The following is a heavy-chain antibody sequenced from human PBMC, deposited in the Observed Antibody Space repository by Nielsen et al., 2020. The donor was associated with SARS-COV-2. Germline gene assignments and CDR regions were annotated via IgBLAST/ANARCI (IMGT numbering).Heavy chain of an antibody. CDR3: ARDLVVGATTWYYMDV. J-gene: IGHJ6*03. D-gene: IGHD1-26*01. CDR2: INAGNGNT. CDR1: GYTFTSYA. Sequence: ASVKVSCNASGYTFTSYAMHWVRQAPGQRLEWMGWINAGNGNTKYSQKFQGRVTITRDTSASTAYMELSSLRSEDTAVYYCARDLVVGATTWYYMDVWGKGTTVTVSS. V-gene: IGHV1-3*01.